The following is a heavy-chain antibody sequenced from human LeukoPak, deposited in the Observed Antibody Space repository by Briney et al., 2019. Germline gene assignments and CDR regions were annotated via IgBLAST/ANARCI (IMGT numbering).Heavy chain of an antibody. Sequence: PGGSLRLSCAASGFTFSSYSMNWVRQAPGKGLEWVSAISGSGGSTYYADSVKGRFTISRDNSKNTLYLQMNSLGAEDTAVYYCAKFGSWYYSPYYFDYWGQGTLVTVSS. CDR2: ISGSGGST. V-gene: IGHV3-23*01. J-gene: IGHJ4*02. CDR1: GFTFSSYS. D-gene: IGHD3-10*01. CDR3: AKFGSWYYSPYYFDY.